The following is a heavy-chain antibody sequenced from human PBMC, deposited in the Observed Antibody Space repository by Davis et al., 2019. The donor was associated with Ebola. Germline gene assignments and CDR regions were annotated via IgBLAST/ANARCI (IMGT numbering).Heavy chain of an antibody. V-gene: IGHV3-33*08. CDR3: ARFMIPFGGVIDYYGMDV. Sequence: GGSLRLSCAASGFTFSSYAMSWVRQAPGKVLEWVAVIWYDGHNKYYADSVKGRFTISRDNSKNTLYLQMNSLRAEDTAVYYCARFMIPFGGVIDYYGMDVWGQGTTVTVSS. CDR2: IWYDGHNK. CDR1: GFTFSSYA. J-gene: IGHJ6*02. D-gene: IGHD3-16*02.